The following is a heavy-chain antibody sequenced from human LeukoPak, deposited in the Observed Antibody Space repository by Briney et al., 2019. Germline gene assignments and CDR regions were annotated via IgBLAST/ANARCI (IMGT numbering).Heavy chain of an antibody. J-gene: IGHJ5*02. V-gene: IGHV1-2*02. CDR3: ARGSIVVVPAASVFDP. Sequence: ASVKVSCKASGYTFTSYGISWVRQAPRQGLEWMGWINPNSGDTNYAQKFQGRVTMTRDTSINTAYMELSRLRSDDTAVYYCARGSIVVVPAASVFDPWGQGTLVTVSS. CDR2: INPNSGDT. D-gene: IGHD2-2*01. CDR1: GYTFTSYG.